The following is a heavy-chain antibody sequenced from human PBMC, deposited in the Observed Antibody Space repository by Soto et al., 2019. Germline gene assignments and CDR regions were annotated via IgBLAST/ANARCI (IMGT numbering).Heavy chain of an antibody. D-gene: IGHD3-3*02. V-gene: IGHV4-34*01. CDR1: GGSFSGYY. CDR2: INHSGGT. J-gene: IGHJ6*02. CDR3: ARDRQYYQFWSGYQNESSYAMDV. Sequence: SETLSLTCGVYGGSFSGYYWTWIRQAPGKGLEWIGEINHSGGTNYNSSLKSRVTISVDTSKNQLSLTLYSVTAADTAVYYCARDRQYYQFWSGYQNESSYAMDVWGQGTTVTVS.